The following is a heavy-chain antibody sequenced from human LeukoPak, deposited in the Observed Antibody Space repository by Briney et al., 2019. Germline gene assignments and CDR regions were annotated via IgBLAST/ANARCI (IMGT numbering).Heavy chain of an antibody. V-gene: IGHV3-7*01. Sequence: GGSLRLSCAASGFTFSSYAMSWVRQAPGKGLEWVANIKQDGSEKYYVDSVKGRFTISRDNAKNSLYLQMNSLRAEDTAVYYCARDYYDSSGYYHGGYWGQGTLVTVSS. J-gene: IGHJ4*02. D-gene: IGHD3-22*01. CDR1: GFTFSSYA. CDR3: ARDYYDSSGYYHGGY. CDR2: IKQDGSEK.